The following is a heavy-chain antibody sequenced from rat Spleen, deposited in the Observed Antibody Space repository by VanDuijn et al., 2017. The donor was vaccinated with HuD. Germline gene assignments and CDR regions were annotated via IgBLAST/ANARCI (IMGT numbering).Heavy chain of an antibody. V-gene: IGHV2-43*01. CDR2: IWTGGST. D-gene: IGHD1-9*01. J-gene: IGHJ2*01. CDR3: ARDTYYGYYFDY. CDR1: GFSLSSSH. Sequence: QVQLKESGPGLVQSSQTLSLTCTVSGFSLSSSHVTWVRQPPGKGLEWLGIIWTGGSTAYNSLLKSRLSISRDTSKSQVFLKMNSLQTEDTATYYCARDTYYGYYFDYWGQGVMVTVSS.